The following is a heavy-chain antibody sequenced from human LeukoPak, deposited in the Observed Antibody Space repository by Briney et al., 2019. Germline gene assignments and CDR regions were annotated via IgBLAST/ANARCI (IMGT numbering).Heavy chain of an antibody. CDR1: GGSLNNYY. J-gene: IGHJ6*04. V-gene: IGHV4-59*12. Sequence: PSETLSLTCTVSGGSLNNYYWSWIRQPPGKGLEWIGYVYYTGITNYNPSLQSRVTLSIDTSLNQFSLRITSAAAADTAIYYCARRGRHLLAGWPDKYHAIEVWSKGTTVAVSS. CDR3: ARRGRHLLAGWPDKYHAIEV. CDR2: VYYTGIT. D-gene: IGHD3-16*01.